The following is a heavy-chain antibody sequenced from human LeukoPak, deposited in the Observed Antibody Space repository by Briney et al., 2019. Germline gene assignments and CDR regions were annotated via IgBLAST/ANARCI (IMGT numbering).Heavy chain of an antibody. Sequence: GVSLRLSCAASGYTFSRYCMSWVRQARGKGREGEANIKKDGSENYYVDSVKGRLTISRDNAKNSLYLQMNSLRAEDTAVYYCARSYGDYFDYWRQGTVVTVSS. V-gene: IGHV3-7*01. J-gene: IGHJ4*02. CDR3: ARSYGDYFDY. CDR2: IKKDGSEN. CDR1: GYTFSRYC. D-gene: IGHD1-26*01.